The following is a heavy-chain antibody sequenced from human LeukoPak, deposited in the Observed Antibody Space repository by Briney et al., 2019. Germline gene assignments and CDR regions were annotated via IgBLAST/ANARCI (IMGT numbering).Heavy chain of an antibody. D-gene: IGHD3-22*01. Sequence: GGSLRLSCAASGFTFSSYSMNWVSQAPGKGLEWVSSISSSTSYIYLADSVKGRFTISRDNAKNSLYLQMDSLRAEDTAVYYCARVPLTTYYYDSSGYYPWYFDYWGQGTLVTVSS. CDR1: GFTFSSYS. V-gene: IGHV3-21*01. CDR2: ISSSTSYI. J-gene: IGHJ4*02. CDR3: ARVPLTTYYYDSSGYYPWYFDY.